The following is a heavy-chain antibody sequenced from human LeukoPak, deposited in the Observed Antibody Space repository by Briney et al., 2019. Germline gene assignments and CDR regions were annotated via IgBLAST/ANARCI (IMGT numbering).Heavy chain of an antibody. CDR3: ARDGMADCSSTSCYTRRDYYYYYMDV. Sequence: GGSLRLSCAASGFTFSSYWMSWVRQAPGKGLEWVANIKQDGSEKYYVGSVKGRFTISRDNAKNSLYLQMNSLRAEDTAVYYCARDGMADCSSTSCYTRRDYYYYYMDVWGKGTTVTVSS. J-gene: IGHJ6*03. D-gene: IGHD2-2*02. CDR1: GFTFSSYW. V-gene: IGHV3-7*01. CDR2: IKQDGSEK.